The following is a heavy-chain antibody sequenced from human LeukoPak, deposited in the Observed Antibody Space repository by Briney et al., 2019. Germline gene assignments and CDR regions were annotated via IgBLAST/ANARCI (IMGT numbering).Heavy chain of an antibody. D-gene: IGHD2-15*01. CDR2: IIPIFGTA. J-gene: IGHJ6*03. CDR3: AKTGGYCSGGSCSFIEDYYYYYYVDV. CDR1: GYTFTSYG. Sequence: SVKVSCKASGYTFTSYGISWVRQAPGQGLEWMGGIIPIFGTANYAQKFQGRVTITADESTSTAYMELSSLRSEDTAVYYCAKTGGYCSGGSCSFIEDYYYYYYVDVWGKGTTVTVFS. V-gene: IGHV1-69*13.